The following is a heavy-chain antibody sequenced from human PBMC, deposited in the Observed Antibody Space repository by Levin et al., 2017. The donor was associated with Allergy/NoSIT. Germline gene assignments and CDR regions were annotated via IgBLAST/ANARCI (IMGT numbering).Heavy chain of an antibody. CDR2: IYYSGST. CDR3: AREGQQHDFDY. J-gene: IGHJ4*02. D-gene: IGHD6-13*01. Sequence: SETLSLTCTVSGGSISSYYWSWIRQPPGKGLEWIGYIYYSGSTNYNPSLKSRVTISVDTSKNQFSLKLSSVTAADTAVYYCAREGQQHDFDYWGQGTLVTVSS. V-gene: IGHV4-59*01. CDR1: GGSISSYY.